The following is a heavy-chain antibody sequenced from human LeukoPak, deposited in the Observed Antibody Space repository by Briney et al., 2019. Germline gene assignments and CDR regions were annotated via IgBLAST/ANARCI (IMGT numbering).Heavy chain of an antibody. D-gene: IGHD3-3*01. CDR2: IYHAGST. CDR1: GYSIGSGYY. J-gene: IGHJ6*02. CDR3: ATDTQIFSVIQNYHYYGMDV. V-gene: IGHV4-38-2*02. Sequence: PSETLSLTCTVSGYSIGSGYYWGWIRQPPGKGLEWIGSIYHAGSTNYNPSLKSRVTISVDTSKNQFSLELNSVTAADTAVYYCATDTQIFSVIQNYHYYGMDVWGQGTTVTVSS.